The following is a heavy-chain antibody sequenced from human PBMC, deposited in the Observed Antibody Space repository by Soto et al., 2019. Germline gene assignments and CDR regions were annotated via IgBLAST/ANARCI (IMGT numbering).Heavy chain of an antibody. V-gene: IGHV1-3*01. J-gene: IGHJ4*02. CDR3: ARDPGHIAVAGRRIDY. D-gene: IGHD6-19*01. CDR1: GYTFTSYA. Sequence: GASVKVSGTASGYTFTSYAMHCVRQAPGQRLEWMGWINAGNGNTKYSQKFQGRVTITRDTSASTAYMELSSLRSEDTAVYYCARDPGHIAVAGRRIDYWGQGTLVTVSS. CDR2: INAGNGNT.